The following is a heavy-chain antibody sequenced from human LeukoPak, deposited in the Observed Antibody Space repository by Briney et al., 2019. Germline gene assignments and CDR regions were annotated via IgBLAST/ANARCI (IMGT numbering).Heavy chain of an antibody. CDR3: ARVAGPYSSGWYP. D-gene: IGHD6-19*01. V-gene: IGHV5-10-1*01. CDR2: IDPSDSYT. CDR1: ENSFTSYW. J-gene: IGHJ5*02. Sequence: GESLKISCKSSENSFTSYWISWVRQMPGKGLEWMGRIDPSDSYTNYSPSFKGHVTISADTSISTAYMELSRLRSDDTAVYYCARVAGPYSSGWYPWGQGTLVTVSS.